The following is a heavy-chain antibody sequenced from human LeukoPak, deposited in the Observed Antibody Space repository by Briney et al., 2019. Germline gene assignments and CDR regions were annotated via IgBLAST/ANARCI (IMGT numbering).Heavy chain of an antibody. V-gene: IGHV3-9*01. CDR3: ARDRAYSYGYTYFDL. CDR2: VNWNSGAI. CDR1: GFIFDDYA. Sequence: GRSLRLSCGGSGFIFDDYAMHRVRQAPGKGLEWVSGVNWNSGAIDYAESVKGRFTISRDNAKNSLYLQMNSLRTEDTALYFCARDRAYSYGYTYFDLWGRGTLVTVSS. J-gene: IGHJ2*01. D-gene: IGHD5-18*01.